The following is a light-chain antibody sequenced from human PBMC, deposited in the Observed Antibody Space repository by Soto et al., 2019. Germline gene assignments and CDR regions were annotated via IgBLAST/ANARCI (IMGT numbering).Light chain of an antibody. CDR2: GAS. CDR3: QKHNQWPIN. Sequence: EIVLTHSPGTLSLSPLEIATLSFSSSQSVSNNYLAWYQQKPGQAPRLLIYGASTRATGIPARISGSGSGTEFTLTISSLQSDDSAVYYCQKHNQWPINFGQGTRLEIK. J-gene: IGKJ5*01. V-gene: IGKV3-15*01. CDR1: QSVSNN.